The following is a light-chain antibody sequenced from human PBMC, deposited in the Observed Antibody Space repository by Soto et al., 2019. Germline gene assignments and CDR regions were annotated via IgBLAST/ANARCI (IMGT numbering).Light chain of an antibody. V-gene: IGLV2-8*01. J-gene: IGLJ2*01. Sequence: QSALTQPPSASGSPGQSVAISCTGTSSDVGGYNYVSWYQQHPGKAPKLMIYEVNKRPSGVPDRFAGSKSGNTASLAISGLQAEDEADYYCSSYTSSSTVVVFGGGTKVTVL. CDR2: EVN. CDR3: SSYTSSSTVVV. CDR1: SSDVGGYNY.